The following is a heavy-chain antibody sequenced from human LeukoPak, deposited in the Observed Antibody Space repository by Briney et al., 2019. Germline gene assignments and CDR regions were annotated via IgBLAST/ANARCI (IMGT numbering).Heavy chain of an antibody. CDR3: ARVLHKRNYDSTTYYGY. CDR1: GFTFSSYS. CDR2: ISSSSSTI. Sequence: TGGSLRLSCAASGFTFSSYSMNWVRQAPGKWLGWVSYISSSSSTIYYADSVKGRFTISRDNAKNSLYLQMNSLRAEDTAVYYCARVLHKRNYDSTTYYGYWGQGTLVTVSS. J-gene: IGHJ4*02. D-gene: IGHD3-22*01. V-gene: IGHV3-48*01.